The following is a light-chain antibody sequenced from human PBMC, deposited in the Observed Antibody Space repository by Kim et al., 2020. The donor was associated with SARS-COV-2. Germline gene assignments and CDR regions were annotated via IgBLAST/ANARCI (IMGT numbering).Light chain of an antibody. CDR1: QSVRTK. CDR2: GAS. V-gene: IGKV3D-15*01. Sequence: DIVMTQSPATLSVSPGERATLSCRASQSVRTKLAWYQQKPGQALRLLIYGASTRATGIPARFSGSGSGTDFTLTISSLQSEDFAVYFCQQYDNWPPITFGQGTRLEIK. J-gene: IGKJ5*01. CDR3: QQYDNWPPIT.